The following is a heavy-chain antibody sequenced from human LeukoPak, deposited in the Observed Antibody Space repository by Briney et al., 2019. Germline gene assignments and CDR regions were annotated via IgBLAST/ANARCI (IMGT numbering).Heavy chain of an antibody. CDR3: ARALYGDYANWFDP. D-gene: IGHD4-17*01. J-gene: IGHJ5*02. V-gene: IGHV3-11*01. CDR1: GFTFSDYY. Sequence: GGSLRLSCAASGFTFSDYYMSWIRQAPGKGLEWVSYISSSGSTIYYADSVKGRFTISRDNAKNSLCLQMNSLRAEDTAVYYCARALYGDYANWFDPWGQGTLVTVSS. CDR2: ISSSGSTI.